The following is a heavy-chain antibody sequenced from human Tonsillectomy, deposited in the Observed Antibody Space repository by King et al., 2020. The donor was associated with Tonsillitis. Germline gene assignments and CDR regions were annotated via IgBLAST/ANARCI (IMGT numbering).Heavy chain of an antibody. CDR2: ISTYNGNT. CDR3: ARDGWGYYDSSGYYGGY. J-gene: IGHJ4*02. CDR1: GYTFTSYS. Sequence: QLVQSGAEVKKPGASVKVSCKTSGYTFTSYSISWVRQAPGQGIEWMGWISTYNGNTNYVQKLQGRVTMTTDKSTSTAYMELRSLRSDDTAVYYCARDGWGYYDSSGYYGGYWGQGTLVTVSS. V-gene: IGHV1-18*04. D-gene: IGHD3-22*01.